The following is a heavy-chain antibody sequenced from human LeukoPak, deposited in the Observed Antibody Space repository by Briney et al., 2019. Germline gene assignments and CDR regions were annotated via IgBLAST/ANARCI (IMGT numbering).Heavy chain of an antibody. J-gene: IGHJ6*03. CDR2: INPSGGST. V-gene: IGHV1-46*01. Sequence: ASVKVSCKASGYTFTSYYMHWVRQAPGQGLEWMGIINPSGGSTSYAQKFQGRVTMTRDMSTSTVYMELSSLRSEDTAVYYCARGPDDILTGYRHRSYCYYMDVWGKGTTVTVSS. CDR3: ARGPDDILTGYRHRSYCYYMDV. D-gene: IGHD3-9*01. CDR1: GYTFTSYY.